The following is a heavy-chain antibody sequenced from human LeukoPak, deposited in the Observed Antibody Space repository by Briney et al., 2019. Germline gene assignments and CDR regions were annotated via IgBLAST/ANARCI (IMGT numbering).Heavy chain of an antibody. J-gene: IGHJ6*02. V-gene: IGHV3-30-3*01. D-gene: IGHD3-10*01. CDR2: ISYDGSNK. CDR3: ARGRYYYGSGTSMDV. Sequence: GRSLRLSCAASGFTFSSYAMHWVRQAPGKGLEWVAVISYDGSNKYYADSVKGRFTISRDNSKNTLYLQMNSLGAEDTAVYYCARGRYYYGSGTSMDVWGQGTTVTVSS. CDR1: GFTFSSYA.